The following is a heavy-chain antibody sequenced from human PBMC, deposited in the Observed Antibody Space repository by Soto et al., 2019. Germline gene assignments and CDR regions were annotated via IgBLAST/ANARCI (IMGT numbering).Heavy chain of an antibody. CDR3: ARDNGYSYGYTLDH. CDR1: GGSISSGDCY. J-gene: IGHJ4*02. CDR2: IYYSEST. V-gene: IGHV4-61*08. D-gene: IGHD5-18*01. Sequence: SETLSLTCTVSGGSISSGDCYWSWIRQTPGKGLEWIGYIYYSESTYSNPSLKSRVTISVDTSKNQFSLKLSSVTAADTAVYYCARDNGYSYGYTLDHWGQGTLVTVS.